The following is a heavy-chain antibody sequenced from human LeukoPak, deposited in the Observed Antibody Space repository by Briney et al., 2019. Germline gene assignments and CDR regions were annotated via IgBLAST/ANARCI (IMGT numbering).Heavy chain of an antibody. Sequence: GSLRLSCAASGFTFNTYEMSWVRQAPGKGLEWVSCVSSSGTTMYHADSVKGRFTISRDNAKNSLYLQMNSLRAGDAAVYYCARRYCSSASCLFDYWGQGTLVTVSS. D-gene: IGHD2-2*01. CDR1: GFTFNTYE. CDR2: VSSSGTTM. J-gene: IGHJ4*02. V-gene: IGHV3-48*03. CDR3: ARRYCSSASCLFDY.